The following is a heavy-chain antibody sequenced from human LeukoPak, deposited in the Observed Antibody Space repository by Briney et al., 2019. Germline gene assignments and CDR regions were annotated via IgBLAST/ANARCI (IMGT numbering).Heavy chain of an antibody. J-gene: IGHJ6*02. Sequence: ASVKVSCKASGYTFTGYYMHWVRQAPGQGLEWMGWINPNSGGTNYAQKFQGRVTMTRDTSISTAYMELSRLRSDDTAAYYCARDLGYCSSTSCYGGYYYGMDVWGQGTTVTVSS. V-gene: IGHV1-2*02. CDR3: ARDLGYCSSTSCYGGYYYGMDV. CDR1: GYTFTGYY. CDR2: INPNSGGT. D-gene: IGHD2-2*01.